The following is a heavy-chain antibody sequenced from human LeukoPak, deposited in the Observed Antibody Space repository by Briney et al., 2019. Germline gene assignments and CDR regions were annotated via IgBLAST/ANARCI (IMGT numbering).Heavy chain of an antibody. CDR2: ISGSGGST. Sequence: GGTLRLSCAASGFTFSSYGMSWVRQAPGKGLEWVSAISGSGGSTYYADSVKGRFTISRDNSKNTLYLQMNSLRAEDTAVYYCAERVRTVTTGYFDYWGQGTLVTVSS. V-gene: IGHV3-23*01. J-gene: IGHJ4*02. CDR1: GFTFSSYG. D-gene: IGHD4-17*01. CDR3: AERVRTVTTGYFDY.